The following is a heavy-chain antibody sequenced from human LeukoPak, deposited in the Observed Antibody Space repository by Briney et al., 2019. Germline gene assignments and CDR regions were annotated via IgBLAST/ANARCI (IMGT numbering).Heavy chain of an antibody. CDR2: ISAYNGNT. D-gene: IGHD3-10*01. V-gene: IGHV1-18*01. Sequence: ASVKVSFKASGYTFTSYGISWVRQAPGQGLEWMGWISAYNGNTNYEQKLQGRVTMTTDTSTSTAYMELSSLRSEDTAVYYCARLSITMVRGIPYWGQGTLVTVSS. CDR1: GYTFTSYG. CDR3: ARLSITMVRGIPY. J-gene: IGHJ4*02.